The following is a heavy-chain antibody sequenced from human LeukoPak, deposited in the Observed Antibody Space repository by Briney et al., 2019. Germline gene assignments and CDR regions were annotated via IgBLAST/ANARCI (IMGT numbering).Heavy chain of an antibody. Sequence: PGGSLRLSCAASGFTLSSYAMNWVRQAPGKGLEWVSSFGTRSTFIYYARSVTGRFIISRDNAKNSLYLQMNSLRAEDTAVYYCARENDQGFDYWGQGTLVTVSS. D-gene: IGHD3-16*01. J-gene: IGHJ4*02. CDR1: GFTLSSYA. V-gene: IGHV3-21*01. CDR2: FGTRSTFI. CDR3: ARENDQGFDY.